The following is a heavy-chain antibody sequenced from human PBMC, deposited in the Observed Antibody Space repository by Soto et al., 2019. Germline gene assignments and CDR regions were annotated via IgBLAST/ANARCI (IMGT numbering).Heavy chain of an antibody. CDR2: ISSSGSTI. J-gene: IGHJ4*02. Sequence: PGGSLRLSCAASGFTFSDYYMSWIRQAPGKGLEWVSYISSSGSTIYYADSVKGRFTISRDNAKNSLYLQMNSLRAEDTAVYYCARDWPPPTKYCSSTSCPAPFDYWGQGTLVTVSS. CDR3: ARDWPPPTKYCSSTSCPAPFDY. CDR1: GFTFSDYY. D-gene: IGHD2-2*01. V-gene: IGHV3-11*01.